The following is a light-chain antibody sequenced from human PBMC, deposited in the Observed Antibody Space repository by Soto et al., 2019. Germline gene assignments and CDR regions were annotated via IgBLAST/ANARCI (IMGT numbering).Light chain of an antibody. CDR1: GSSIGTNT. Sequence: QSVLTQPPSASGTPGQRVTISCSGSGSSIGTNTVNWYRQLPGTAPKLPIYGNNQRPSGVPDRFSGSKSGTSASLAISGLQSEDEAVYYCAAWDGSLNNVLFVGGTKVTVL. J-gene: IGLJ2*01. CDR3: AAWDGSLNNVL. CDR2: GNN. V-gene: IGLV1-44*01.